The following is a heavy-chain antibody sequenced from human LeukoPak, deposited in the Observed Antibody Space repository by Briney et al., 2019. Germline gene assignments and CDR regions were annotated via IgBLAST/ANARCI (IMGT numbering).Heavy chain of an antibody. Sequence: WETLSLTCAVYGGSFSGYYWNWIRQPPGKGLEWIGEINHSGSTNYNPSLKSRVTISIDTSKNQFSLKLSSVTAADTAVYYCAGGIAVAGLLWGQGTLVTVSS. D-gene: IGHD6-19*01. J-gene: IGHJ4*02. CDR1: GGSFSGYY. CDR2: INHSGST. CDR3: AGGIAVAGLL. V-gene: IGHV4-34*01.